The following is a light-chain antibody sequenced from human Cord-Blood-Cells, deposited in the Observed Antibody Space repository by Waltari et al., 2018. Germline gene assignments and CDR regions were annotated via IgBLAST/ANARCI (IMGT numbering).Light chain of an antibody. V-gene: IGLV1-44*01. CDR3: AAWDDSLNGYV. J-gene: IGLJ1*01. Sequence: QSVLTQPPSASGTPGQRVTISCSGSSSNIGSNTVNWYQQPPGTAPKRLIYSNHQRPSGVPDRFSGSKSGTSASLAISGLQSEDEADYYCAAWDDSLNGYVFGTGTKVTVL. CDR1: SSNIGSNT. CDR2: SNH.